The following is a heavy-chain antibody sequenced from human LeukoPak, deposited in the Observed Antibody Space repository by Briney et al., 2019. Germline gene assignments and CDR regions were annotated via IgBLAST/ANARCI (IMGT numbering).Heavy chain of an antibody. CDR2: MNPNSGNT. CDR1: GYIFTSYD. D-gene: IGHD2-15*01. J-gene: IGHJ6*02. Sequence: VASVKVSCKASGYIFTSYDINWVRQATGQGLEWMGWMNPNSGNTGYAQKFQGRVTMTRNTSISTAYMELSSLRSEDTAVYYCARDPYRIYYYYYGMDVWGQGTTVTVSS. CDR3: ARDPYRIYYYYYGMDV. V-gene: IGHV1-8*01.